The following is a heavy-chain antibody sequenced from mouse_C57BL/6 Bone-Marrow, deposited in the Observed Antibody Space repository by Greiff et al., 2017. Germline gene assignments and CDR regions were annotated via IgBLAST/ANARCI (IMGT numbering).Heavy chain of an antibody. Sequence: LQESGGGLVQPGGSMKLSCVASGFTFSNYWMNWVRQSPEKGLEWVAQIRLKSDNYATHYAESVKGRFTISRDDSKSSVYMQVNNLRTEDTGIYYCTEGYYGSRGGYFDYWGQGTTLTVSS. V-gene: IGHV6-3*01. J-gene: IGHJ2*01. D-gene: IGHD1-1*01. CDR1: GFTFSNYW. CDR3: TEGYYGSRGGYFDY. CDR2: IRLKSDNYAT.